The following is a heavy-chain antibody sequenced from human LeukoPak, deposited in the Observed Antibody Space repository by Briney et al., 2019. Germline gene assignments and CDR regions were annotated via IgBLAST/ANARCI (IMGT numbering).Heavy chain of an antibody. J-gene: IGHJ5*02. V-gene: IGHV4-30-4*01. CDR3: ARPYYYDTRIDP. CDR1: GGSISSGDYY. Sequence: SETLSLTCTVSGGSISSGDYYWSWIRQPPGKGLEWIAYMYYSGSTYYNPSLKSRVTMSADTSKNQLSPKLSSVTAADTAVYYCARPYYYDTRIDPWGQGILVTVSS. D-gene: IGHD3-22*01. CDR2: MYYSGST.